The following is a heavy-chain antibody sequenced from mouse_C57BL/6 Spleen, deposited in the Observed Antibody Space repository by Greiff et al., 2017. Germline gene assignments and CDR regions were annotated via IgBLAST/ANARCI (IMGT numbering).Heavy chain of an antibody. CDR1: GYAFSSSW. CDR3: SSTPLTIGYAMDY. CDR2: IYPGDGDT. Sequence: QVQLQQSGPELVKPGASVKISCKASGYAFSSSWMNWVKQRPGKGLEWIGRIYPGDGDTNYNGKFKGKATLTADKSSSTAYMQLSSLSSEDSAVYFCSSTPLTIGYAMDYWGQGTSVTVSS. J-gene: IGHJ4*01. D-gene: IGHD2-1*01. V-gene: IGHV1-82*01.